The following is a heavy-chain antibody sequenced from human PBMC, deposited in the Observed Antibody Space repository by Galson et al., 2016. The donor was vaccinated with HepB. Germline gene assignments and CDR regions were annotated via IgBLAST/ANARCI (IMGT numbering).Heavy chain of an antibody. CDR1: GGSISSYY. CDR3: ARAGSSGGYSPAEYFHH. J-gene: IGHJ1*01. D-gene: IGHD3-22*01. Sequence: ETLSLTCTVSGGSISSYYWSWIRQPPGKGLEWIGYIYYSGSTNYNPSLKSRVTISVDTSKNQFSLKLSSVTATDTAVYYCARAGSSGGYSPAEYFHHWGQGTLVTVSS. CDR2: IYYSGST. V-gene: IGHV4-59*01.